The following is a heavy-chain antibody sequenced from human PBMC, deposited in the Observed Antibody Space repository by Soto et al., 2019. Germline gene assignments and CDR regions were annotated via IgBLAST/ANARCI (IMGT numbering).Heavy chain of an antibody. J-gene: IGHJ6*02. CDR1: GGSVSSGSYY. Sequence: SETLSLTCTVSGGSVSSGSYYWSWIRQPPGKGLEWIGYIYYSGSTNYNPSLKSRVTISVDTSKNQFSLKLSSVTAADTAVYYCARHASPRKVVTSHYYYYGMDVWGQGTTVTVSS. V-gene: IGHV4-61*01. D-gene: IGHD2-21*02. CDR2: IYYSGST. CDR3: ARHASPRKVVTSHYYYYGMDV.